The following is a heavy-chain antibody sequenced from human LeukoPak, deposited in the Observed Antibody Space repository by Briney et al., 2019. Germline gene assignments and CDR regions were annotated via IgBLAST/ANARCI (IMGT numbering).Heavy chain of an antibody. D-gene: IGHD1-26*01. V-gene: IGHV4-59*12. CDR3: ARGVKNSGSMYNWFDP. J-gene: IGHJ5*02. CDR2: IYYSGST. CDR1: GGSISSYY. Sequence: PSETLSLTCTVSGGSISSYYWSWIRQPPGKGLEWIGYIYYSGSTNYNPSLKSRVTISVDTSKNQFSLKLSSVTAADTAVYYCARGVKNSGSMYNWFDPWGQGTLVTVSS.